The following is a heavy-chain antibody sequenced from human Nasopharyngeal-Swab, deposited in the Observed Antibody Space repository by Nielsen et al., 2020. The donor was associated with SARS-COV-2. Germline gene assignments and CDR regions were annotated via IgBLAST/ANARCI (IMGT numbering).Heavy chain of an antibody. D-gene: IGHD6-25*01. J-gene: IGHJ4*02. CDR2: IKSKTDGGTT. CDR3: TTQRLGVGVFDY. V-gene: IGHV3-15*01. Sequence: GESLKISCAVSGFPFTNAWMSWVRQAPGKGLEWVGRIKSKTDGGTTDYAVPVKGRFTISRDDSKNTLYLQMNSLKTEDTAVYYCTTQRLGVGVFDYWGQGMLVTVSS. CDR1: GFPFTNAW.